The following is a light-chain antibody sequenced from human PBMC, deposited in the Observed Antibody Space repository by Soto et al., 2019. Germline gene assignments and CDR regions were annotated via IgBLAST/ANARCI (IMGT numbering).Light chain of an antibody. CDR3: QQYNSYPWT. J-gene: IGKJ1*01. V-gene: IGKV1-5*01. CDR1: QSIGYW. Sequence: DIQMTQSPSTLSASVGDRVTITCRASQSIGYWLAWYQQKPGKAPNLLIYDASILESGVPSRFSGSGSGTEFTLTIIRLQPDDFETYYCQQYNSYPWTFCQGTKVQIK. CDR2: DAS.